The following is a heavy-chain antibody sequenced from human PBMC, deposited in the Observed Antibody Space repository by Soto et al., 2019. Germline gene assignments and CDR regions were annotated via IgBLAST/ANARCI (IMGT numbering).Heavy chain of an antibody. V-gene: IGHV3-49*03. CDR3: TRGVVIGY. CDR1: GFVCGDYE. Sequence: EVQVVESGGGLVQPGRSLRLSCTTSGFVCGDYEMSWFRQAPGKGLEWVGFIRTNSRGATTEYAASVRGRFTISRDDYKSVAYLQMNSLKIEDTAVYYCTRGVVIGYWGQGTLVTVSS. CDR2: IRTNSRGATT. J-gene: IGHJ4*02.